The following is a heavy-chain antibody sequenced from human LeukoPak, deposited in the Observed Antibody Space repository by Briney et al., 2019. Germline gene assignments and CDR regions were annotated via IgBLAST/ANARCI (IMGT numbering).Heavy chain of an antibody. Sequence: GGSLRLSCSASGFTFSSYAMSWVRHAPGKGLEWVSAISGSGGSTYYADSVKGRFTISRDNSKNTLYLQMNSLRAEDTAVYYCAKSPPRPMVREYGMDVWGQGTTVTVSS. CDR1: GFTFSSYA. V-gene: IGHV3-23*01. D-gene: IGHD3-10*01. CDR3: AKSPPRPMVREYGMDV. J-gene: IGHJ6*02. CDR2: ISGSGGST.